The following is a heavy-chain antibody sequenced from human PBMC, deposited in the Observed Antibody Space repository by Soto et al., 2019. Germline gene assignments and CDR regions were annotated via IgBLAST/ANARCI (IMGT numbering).Heavy chain of an antibody. D-gene: IGHD6-25*01. Sequence: QVQLVQSGTEVKKPGASVNASCKAFGYPFTSYGFSWVRQVPGQGLEWLGRISAFNGDTQYSQTMKGRLTVTTDTATTTVHMELRSLTPADTAVYYCAREAGWQRMVPYDWGQGTLVTVS. CDR1: GYPFTSYG. V-gene: IGHV1-18*04. CDR3: AREAGWQRMVPYD. J-gene: IGHJ4*02. CDR2: ISAFNGDT.